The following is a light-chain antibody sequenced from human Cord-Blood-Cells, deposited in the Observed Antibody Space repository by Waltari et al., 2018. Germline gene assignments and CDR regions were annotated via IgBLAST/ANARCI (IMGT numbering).Light chain of an antibody. J-gene: IGLJ3*02. CDR1: SSNIGSNY. Sequence: QSVLTQPPSASGTPGQRVTISCSGSSSNIGSNYVYWYQQLPGTAPKLLIYRKNQRPSGVPDRCTGSQSGPSASLAISGLRSEDEADYYCAAWDDSLSGRVFGGGTKLTVL. V-gene: IGLV1-47*01. CDR3: AAWDDSLSGRV. CDR2: RKN.